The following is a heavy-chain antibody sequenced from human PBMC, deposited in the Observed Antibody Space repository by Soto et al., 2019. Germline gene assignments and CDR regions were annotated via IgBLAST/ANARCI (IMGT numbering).Heavy chain of an antibody. J-gene: IGHJ4*02. CDR3: TQIYGSGSWGWYFHA. V-gene: IGHV2-5*02. CDR2: IFWDKND. D-gene: IGHD1-26*01. Sequence: QITLKESGPSLVRPTETLTLTCTFSGFSLITGVGVGWVRQPPGKALECLAVIFWDKNDYYRPSLQTRVTISQDTSEDQVVLTLTNMDPEDTATYFCTQIYGSGSWGWYFHAWGQGTLVTVSS. CDR1: GFSLITGVG.